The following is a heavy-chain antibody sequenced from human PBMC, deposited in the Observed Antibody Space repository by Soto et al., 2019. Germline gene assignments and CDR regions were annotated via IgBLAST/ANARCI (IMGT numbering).Heavy chain of an antibody. Sequence: SDTLSLTCAVYGGSFSGYYWSWIRQPPGKGLEWIGEINHSGSTNYNPSLKSRVTISVDTSKNQFSLKLSSVTAADTAVYYCARRFWSGYYNPYYYMDVWGKGTTVTVSS. CDR2: INHSGST. J-gene: IGHJ6*03. CDR3: ARRFWSGYYNPYYYMDV. D-gene: IGHD3-3*01. V-gene: IGHV4-34*01. CDR1: GGSFSGYY.